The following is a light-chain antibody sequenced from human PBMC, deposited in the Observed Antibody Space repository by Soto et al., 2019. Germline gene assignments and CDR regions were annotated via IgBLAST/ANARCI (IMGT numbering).Light chain of an antibody. J-gene: IGKJ5*01. CDR2: GTS. CDR1: QSVDTY. CDR3: QQCATSPTT. V-gene: IGKV3-20*01. Sequence: EIVLTQSPDTLSVSPGERATVSCRASQSVDTYLAWYQLMPGQAPRLLIFGTSSRVTDTPDRFSGTGSGTAFNLTISRVEPEDFAVYYCQQCATSPTTFGQGARLDNK.